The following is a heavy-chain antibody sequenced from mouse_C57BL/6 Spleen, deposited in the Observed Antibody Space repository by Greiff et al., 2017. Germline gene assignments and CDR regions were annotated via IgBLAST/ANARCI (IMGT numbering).Heavy chain of an antibody. V-gene: IGHV3-8*01. CDR2: ISYSGST. Sequence: EVKLMESGPGLAKPSQTLSLTCSVTGYSITSDYWNWIRKFPGNKLEYMGYISYSGSTYYTPSLKSRISVTRDTSKNQYYLQLNSVTTEDTATYYCARWTVSSEGYFDVWGTGTTVTVSS. CDR3: ARWTVSSEGYFDV. D-gene: IGHD1-1*01. J-gene: IGHJ1*03. CDR1: GYSITSDY.